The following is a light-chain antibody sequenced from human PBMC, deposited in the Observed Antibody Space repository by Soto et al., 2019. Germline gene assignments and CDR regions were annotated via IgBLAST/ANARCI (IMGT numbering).Light chain of an antibody. V-gene: IGLV2-14*01. J-gene: IGLJ2*01. CDR2: EVS. CDR3: SSYTSSSTVV. CDR1: SSDVGSYNY. Sequence: QSALTQPASVSGSPGQSITISCTGTSSDVGSYNYVSWYQQHPGKAPKLMIYEVSNRPSGVSNRFSGSKSGNTASLTISGFQAEDEADYYRSSYTSSSTVVFGGGPKLTVL.